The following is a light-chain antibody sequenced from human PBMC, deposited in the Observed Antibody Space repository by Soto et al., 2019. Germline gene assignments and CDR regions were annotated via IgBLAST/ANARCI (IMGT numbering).Light chain of an antibody. CDR2: DAS. V-gene: IGKV1-13*02. J-gene: IGKJ5*01. CDR1: QGISSA. Sequence: AIQLTPSPSSLSASVGARVTITCRARQGISSALAWYQQKPGKAPKLLIYDASSLESGVPSRFSGSGSGTDFTLTISSLQPEDFATYYCQQFNSYPITFGQGTRLEIK. CDR3: QQFNSYPIT.